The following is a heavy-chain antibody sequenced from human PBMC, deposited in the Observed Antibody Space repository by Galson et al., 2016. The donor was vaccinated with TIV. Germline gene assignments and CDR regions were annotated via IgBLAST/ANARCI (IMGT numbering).Heavy chain of an antibody. D-gene: IGHD3-22*01. J-gene: IGHJ4*02. Sequence: QSGAEVKKPGESLKISCKGSGYRFSSYWIGWVRQRPGKGLEWLGIIFPDDSGTRYSPSLEGQVTFSADKSIRTAYLQWSSLKASDTAIYYCARHFRYSDSSGYHYFDSWGQGTMVTVSS. V-gene: IGHV5-51*01. CDR1: GYRFSSYW. CDR2: IFPDDSGT. CDR3: ARHFRYSDSSGYHYFDS.